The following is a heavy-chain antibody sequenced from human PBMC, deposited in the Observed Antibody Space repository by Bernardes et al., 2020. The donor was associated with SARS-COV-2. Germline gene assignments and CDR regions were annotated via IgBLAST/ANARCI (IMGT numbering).Heavy chain of an antibody. J-gene: IGHJ5*02. Sequence: SGHTLWKPTQTLTLTCPFSGFSLSPSGVGVAWIRQPPGKALEWLALIYWDDDKRYSPSLKNRLTITKDTSKDQVVLTMTNMDPVDTATYYCAHMIVGTVGRGSWGQGTLVTVSS. CDR1: GFSLSPSGVG. CDR2: IYWDDDK. D-gene: IGHD3-22*01. V-gene: IGHV2-5*02. CDR3: AHMIVGTVGRGS.